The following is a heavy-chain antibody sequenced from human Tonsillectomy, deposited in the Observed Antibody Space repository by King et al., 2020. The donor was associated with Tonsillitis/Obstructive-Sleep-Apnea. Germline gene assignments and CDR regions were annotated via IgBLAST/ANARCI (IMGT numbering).Heavy chain of an antibody. V-gene: IGHV5-10-1*01. CDR2: IGPSDSYT. D-gene: IGHD3-16*01. CDR3: ARGWGIGAFDI. J-gene: IGHJ3*02. Sequence: VQLVESGAEVKKPGESLGISCKGSGYSFTTYWITWVRQMPGKGLEWMGRIGPSDSYTNYSPSFQGHVTISADKSISTVYLQWSSLKASDTAMYYCARGWGIGAFDIWGQGTMVTVSS. CDR1: GYSFTTYW.